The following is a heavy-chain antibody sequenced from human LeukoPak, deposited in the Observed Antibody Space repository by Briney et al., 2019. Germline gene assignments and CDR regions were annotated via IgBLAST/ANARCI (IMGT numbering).Heavy chain of an antibody. V-gene: IGHV4-34*01. J-gene: IGHJ2*01. Sequence: SETLSLTCAVYGGSFSGYYWSWIRQPPGKGLEWIGEMNHSGSTNYKPSLKSRVTISVDTSKNQFSLKLSSVTAADTAVYYCASTPVDSSGWYVISWYFDLWGRGTLVTVSS. CDR2: MNHSGST. CDR3: ASTPVDSSGWYVISWYFDL. D-gene: IGHD6-19*01. CDR1: GGSFSGYY.